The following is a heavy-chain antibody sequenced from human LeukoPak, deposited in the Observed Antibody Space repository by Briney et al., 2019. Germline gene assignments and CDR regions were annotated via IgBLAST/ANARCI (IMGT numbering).Heavy chain of an antibody. CDR2: IWYDGSNK. J-gene: IGHJ4*02. Sequence: GGSLRLSCAASGFTFSCYGMHWVRQAPGKGLEWVAVIWYDGSNKYYADSVKGRFTISRDNSKNTLYLQMNSLRAEDTAAYYGVRGLYSSGWYKCVYFAYWGPGTLVTVSS. D-gene: IGHD6-19*01. CDR3: VRGLYSSGWYKCVYFAY. CDR1: GFTFSCYG. V-gene: IGHV3-33*01.